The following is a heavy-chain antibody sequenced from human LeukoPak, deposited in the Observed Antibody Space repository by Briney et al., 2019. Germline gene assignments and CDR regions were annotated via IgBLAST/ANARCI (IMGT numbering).Heavy chain of an antibody. CDR3: ATSTVGASVIFDY. CDR2: VDPEDGET. D-gene: IGHD1-26*01. V-gene: IGHV1-69-2*01. CDR1: GYTFTDHY. J-gene: IGHJ4*02. Sequence: ASVKVSCKVSGYTFTDHYMHWVQQAPGKGLEWMGLVDPEDGETIYAEKFQGRVTITADTSTDTAYMELSSLRSEDTAVYYCATSTVGASVIFDYWGQGTLVTVSS.